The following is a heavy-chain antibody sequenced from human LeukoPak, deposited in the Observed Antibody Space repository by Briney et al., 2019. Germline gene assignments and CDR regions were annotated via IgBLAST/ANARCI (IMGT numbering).Heavy chain of an antibody. CDR2: IYHSGST. CDR3: ARAYYDSSGYYPRGLDY. D-gene: IGHD3-22*01. J-gene: IGHJ4*02. Sequence: PSETLSLTCAVSGGSISSSNWWSWVRQPPEKGLEWIGEIYHSGSTNYNPSLKSRVTISVDKSKNQFSLKLSSVTAADTAVYYCARAYYDSSGYYPRGLDYWGQGTLVTVSS. CDR1: GGSISSSNW. V-gene: IGHV4-4*02.